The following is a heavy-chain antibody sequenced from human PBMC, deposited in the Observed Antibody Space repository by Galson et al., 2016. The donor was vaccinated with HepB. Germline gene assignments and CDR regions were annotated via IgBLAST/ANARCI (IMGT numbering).Heavy chain of an antibody. V-gene: IGHV4-39*01. Sequence: SETLSLTCTVSGGSIINNSYWAWIRQPPGKGPEWIGTVSDSGDSFINPSLKSRVAISIDTSKNQFPLKLTSVTAADTTVYYCARHITFNYGGGTYFTAHLDSWGRGILVTVSS. CDR3: ARHITFNYGGGTYFTAHLDS. CDR2: VSDSGDS. J-gene: IGHJ4*02. D-gene: IGHD3-10*01. CDR1: GGSIINNSY.